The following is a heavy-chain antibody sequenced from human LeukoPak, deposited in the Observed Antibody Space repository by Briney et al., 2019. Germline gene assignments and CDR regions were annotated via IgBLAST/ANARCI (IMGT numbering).Heavy chain of an antibody. CDR1: GFTFSSYA. V-gene: IGHV3-30-3*01. CDR3: ARGLRDRYGMDV. Sequence: GGSLRLSCAASGFTFSSYAMHWVRQAPGKGLEWVAVISYDGSNKYYADSVKGRFTISRDNSKNTLYLQMNSLRAEDTAVYYCARGLRDRYGMDVWGQGTTVTVSS. CDR2: ISYDGSNK. J-gene: IGHJ6*02.